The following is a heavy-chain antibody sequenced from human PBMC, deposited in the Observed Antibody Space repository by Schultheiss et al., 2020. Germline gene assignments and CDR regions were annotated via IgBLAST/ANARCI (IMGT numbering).Heavy chain of an antibody. J-gene: IGHJ1*01. V-gene: IGHV3-23*01. CDR1: GFAVSRNY. CDR2: ISGSGGST. D-gene: IGHD4-17*01. CDR3: ADRYGDPEYFQH. Sequence: GGSLRLSCAASGFAVSRNYMSWVRQAPGKGLDWVSAISGSGGSTYYADSVKGRFTISRDNSKNTLYLQMNSLRAEDTAVYYCADRYGDPEYFQHWGQGTLVTVSS.